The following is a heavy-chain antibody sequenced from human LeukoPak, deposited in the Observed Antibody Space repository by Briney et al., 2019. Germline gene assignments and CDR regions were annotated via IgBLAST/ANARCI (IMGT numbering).Heavy chain of an antibody. D-gene: IGHD6-6*01. CDR1: GYTFTGYY. Sequence: ASVKVSCKASGYTFTGYYMHLVRQATGQGLEWMGWMNPNSGGTNYAQKFQGRVTMTRDTSISTAYMELSRLRSDDTAVYYCARGARHSSFGAHWFDPWGQGTLVTVSS. J-gene: IGHJ5*02. V-gene: IGHV1-2*02. CDR3: ARGARHSSFGAHWFDP. CDR2: MNPNSGGT.